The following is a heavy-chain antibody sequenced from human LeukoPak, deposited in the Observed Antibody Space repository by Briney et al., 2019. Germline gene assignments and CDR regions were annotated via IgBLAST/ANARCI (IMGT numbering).Heavy chain of an antibody. V-gene: IGHV3-48*04. D-gene: IGHD6-13*01. CDR2: ISSSSSTI. J-gene: IGHJ6*02. Sequence: GGSLRLSCAVSGFTFSSYSLNWVRQAPGKGLEWVSYISSSSSTIYYADSVKGRFTISRDNAKNSLYLQMNSLRAEDTAVYYCARGSTYSSSWYVDVWGQGTTVTVSS. CDR3: ARGSTYSSSWYVDV. CDR1: GFTFSSYS.